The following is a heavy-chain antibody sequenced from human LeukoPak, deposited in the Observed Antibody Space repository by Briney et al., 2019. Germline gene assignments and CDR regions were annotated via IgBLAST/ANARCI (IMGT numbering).Heavy chain of an antibody. D-gene: IGHD4-23*01. V-gene: IGHV4-31*03. CDR1: GGSISSGGYY. CDR3: ARVVRYPADWYFDL. J-gene: IGHJ2*01. Sequence: SETLSLTCTVSGGSISSGGYYWSWIRQHPGKGLEWIGYIYYSGSTYYNPSLKSRVTISVDTSKNQFSLKPSSVTAADTAVYYCARVVRYPADWYFDLWGRGTLVTVSS. CDR2: IYYSGST.